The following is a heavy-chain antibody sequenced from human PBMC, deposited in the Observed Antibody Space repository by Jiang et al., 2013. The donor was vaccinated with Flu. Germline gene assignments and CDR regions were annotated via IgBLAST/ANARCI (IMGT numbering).Heavy chain of an antibody. J-gene: IGHJ4*02. Sequence: QLLESGGGLVQPGGSLRLSCAASGFIFSDYAMYWVRQAPGKGLDWVSLISGSGGNTYHAGSVKGRFTISRDNSKNTLFLQMNSLRAEDTAVYYCAKDREESAMAGPFDYWGQGTLVTVAS. V-gene: IGHV3-23*01. CDR1: GFIFSDYA. CDR2: ISGSGGNT. D-gene: IGHD6-19*01. CDR3: AKDREESAMAGPFDY.